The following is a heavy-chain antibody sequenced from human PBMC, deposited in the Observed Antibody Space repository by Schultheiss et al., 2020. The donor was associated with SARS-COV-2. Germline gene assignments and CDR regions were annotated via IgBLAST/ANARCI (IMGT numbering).Heavy chain of an antibody. Sequence: GGSLRLSCAASGFTFSSYSMSWVRQAPGKGLEWVSSISSSSSYIYYADSVKGRFTISRDNAKNTLYLQMNSLRAEDTAVYYCARDSSGWYMGGCDYWGQGTLVTVSS. D-gene: IGHD6-19*01. CDR2: ISSSSSYI. V-gene: IGHV3-21*01. J-gene: IGHJ4*02. CDR3: ARDSSGWYMGGCDY. CDR1: GFTFSSYS.